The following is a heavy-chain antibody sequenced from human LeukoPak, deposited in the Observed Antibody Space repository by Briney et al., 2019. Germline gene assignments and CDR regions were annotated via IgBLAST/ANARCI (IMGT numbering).Heavy chain of an antibody. D-gene: IGHD6-6*01. CDR2: ISSSSSTI. Sequence: GGSLRLSCAASGFTFSSYSMNWVRQAPGKGLEWVSYISSSSSTIYYADSVKGRFTISRDNAKNSLYLQMNSLRAEDTAVYYCASVAARPRYYYYMDVWGKGTTVTVSS. J-gene: IGHJ6*03. CDR1: GFTFSSYS. V-gene: IGHV3-48*01. CDR3: ASVAARPRYYYYMDV.